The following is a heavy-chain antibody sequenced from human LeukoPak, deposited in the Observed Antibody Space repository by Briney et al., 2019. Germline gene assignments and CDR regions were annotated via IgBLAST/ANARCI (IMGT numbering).Heavy chain of an antibody. Sequence: SETLYLTCAVYGGSFSGYYWSWIRQPPGKGLEWIGEINHSGSTNYNPSLKSRVTISVDTSKNQFSLKLSSVTAADTAVYYCARGPIRITIFGVVIIPFDYWGQGTLVTVSS. D-gene: IGHD3-3*01. CDR3: ARGPIRITIFGVVIIPFDY. J-gene: IGHJ4*02. V-gene: IGHV4-34*01. CDR1: GGSFSGYY. CDR2: INHSGST.